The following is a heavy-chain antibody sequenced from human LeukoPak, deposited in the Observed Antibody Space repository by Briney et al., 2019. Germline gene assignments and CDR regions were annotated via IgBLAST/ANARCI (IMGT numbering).Heavy chain of an antibody. J-gene: IGHJ4*02. V-gene: IGHV3-9*01. CDR3: AKDNYYDSSGYFDY. Sequence: GGSLRLSCAASGFTFDDYAMHWVRQAPGKGLEWVSGISWNSGSIGYADSVKGRFTISRDNAKNSLCLQMNSLRAEDTALYYCAKDNYYDSSGYFDYWGQGTLVTVSS. CDR2: ISWNSGSI. D-gene: IGHD3-22*01. CDR1: GFTFDDYA.